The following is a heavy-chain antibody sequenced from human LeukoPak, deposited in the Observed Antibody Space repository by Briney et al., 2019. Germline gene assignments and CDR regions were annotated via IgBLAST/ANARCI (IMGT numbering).Heavy chain of an antibody. Sequence: SGPTLVKPTQTLTLTCTFSGFSLSTSGVGVGWIRQPPGKALEWLALIYWDDDKRYNSSLKSRLTITKDTSKNQVVLIMTNMDPTDTGTYYCAHSEGFDYWGQGTLVTVSS. J-gene: IGHJ4*02. CDR1: GFSLSTSGVG. V-gene: IGHV2-5*02. CDR2: IYWDDDK. CDR3: AHSEGFDY.